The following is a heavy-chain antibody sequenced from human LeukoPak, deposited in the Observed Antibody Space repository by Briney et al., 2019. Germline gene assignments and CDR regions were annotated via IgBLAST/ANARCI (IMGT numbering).Heavy chain of an antibody. CDR3: AKDGAYCSGGSCYSAGPYYFDY. V-gene: IGHV3-23*01. Sequence: GGSLRLSCAASGFTFSSYAMSWVRQAPGKGLEWVSAISGSGGSTYYADSVKGRFTISRDNSKNTLYLQMNSLRAEDTAVYYCAKDGAYCSGGSCYSAGPYYFDYWGQGTLVTVSS. CDR2: ISGSGGST. J-gene: IGHJ4*02. CDR1: GFTFSSYA. D-gene: IGHD2-15*01.